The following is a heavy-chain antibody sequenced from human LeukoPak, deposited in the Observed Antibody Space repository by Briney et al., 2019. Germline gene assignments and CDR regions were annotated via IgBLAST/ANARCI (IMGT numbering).Heavy chain of an antibody. CDR2: IKSKIDGGTT. D-gene: IGHD2-2*01. Sequence: GGSLRLSCAASGFTFNNAWMTWVRQAPGKRLEWVGRIKSKIDGGTTDYTAPVKGRFTISRDDSKNMVYLQTNSLKTEDTAVYYCGTGIWSTSPFYYYGLNVWGQGTTVTVSS. CDR3: GTGIWSTSPFYYYGLNV. J-gene: IGHJ6*02. V-gene: IGHV3-15*01. CDR1: GFTFNNAW.